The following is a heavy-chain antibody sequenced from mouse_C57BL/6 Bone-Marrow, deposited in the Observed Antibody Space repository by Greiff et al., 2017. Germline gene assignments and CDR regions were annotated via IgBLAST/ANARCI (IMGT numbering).Heavy chain of an antibody. CDR2: IRSKSNNYAT. V-gene: IGHV10-1*01. CDR1: GFSFNTYA. Sequence: DVMLVESGGGLVQPKGSLKLSCAASGFSFNTYAMNWVRQAPGKGLEWVARIRSKSNNYATYYADSVKDRFTISRDDSESMLYLQMNNLKTEDTAMYYCVRLYYGSSYGYYAMDYWGQGTSVTVSS. D-gene: IGHD1-1*01. J-gene: IGHJ4*01. CDR3: VRLYYGSSYGYYAMDY.